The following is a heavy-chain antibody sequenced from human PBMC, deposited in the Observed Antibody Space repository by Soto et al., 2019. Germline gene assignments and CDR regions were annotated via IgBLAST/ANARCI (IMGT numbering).Heavy chain of an antibody. Sequence: EVQLVESGGGLVKPGRSLRLSCTASGFTFGDYAMSWFRQAPGKGLEWVGFIRSKAYRGTTEYAASVKGRFTISRDDSKSSAYLQMNSLKTEDTAVYYCTRDPHLDYWGQGTLVTVTS. J-gene: IGHJ4*02. CDR2: IRSKAYRGTT. CDR1: GFTFGDYA. V-gene: IGHV3-49*05. CDR3: TRDPHLDY.